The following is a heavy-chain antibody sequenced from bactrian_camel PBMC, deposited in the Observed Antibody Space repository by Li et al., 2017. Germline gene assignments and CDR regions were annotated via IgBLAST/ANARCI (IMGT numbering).Heavy chain of an antibody. J-gene: IGHJ6*01. D-gene: IGHD2*01. Sequence: QLVESGGGSVLPGGSLRLSCEVRIYTSSDYYVGWFRQVTGKEREGVAVIKKSSGTTYYADSVKGRFTISRDNAKNTVYLQMNSLKSEDTALYYCATDSAYSGGYRYVNVELTCGYWGRGTQVTVS. CDR2: IKKSSGTT. V-gene: IGHV3S1*01. CDR3: ATDSAYSGGYRYVNVELTCGY. CDR1: IYTSSDYY.